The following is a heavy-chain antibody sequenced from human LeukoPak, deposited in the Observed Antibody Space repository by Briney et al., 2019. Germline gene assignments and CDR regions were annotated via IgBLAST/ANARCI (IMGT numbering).Heavy chain of an antibody. V-gene: IGHV4-39*01. Sequence: SETLSLTCTVSGGSISSSSYYWGWIRQPPGKGLEWIGSIYYSGSTYYNPSLNCRVTISVDTSKTQFSLKPSSVTAADTAVYYCASSYYDILTGYYYFDYWGQGTLVTVSS. CDR1: GGSISSSSYY. D-gene: IGHD3-9*01. CDR3: ASSYYDILTGYYYFDY. CDR2: IYYSGST. J-gene: IGHJ4*02.